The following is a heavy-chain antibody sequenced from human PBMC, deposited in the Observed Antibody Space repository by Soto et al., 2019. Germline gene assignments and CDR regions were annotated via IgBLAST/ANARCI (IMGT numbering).Heavy chain of an antibody. Sequence: QLQLQESGPGLVRPSGTLSLTCAVSGGFTSTNNWWSWVRQPPGKGLEWIGDAYHSGSTEYNPSLKCRVSISVDKSKNQISLKLTSATAADTAVYYCARSPPSSYYGGSGTFDYWGQGTLVTVSS. CDR2: AYHSGST. CDR3: ARSPPSSYYGGSGTFDY. V-gene: IGHV4-4*02. CDR1: GGFTSTNNW. D-gene: IGHD3-10*01. J-gene: IGHJ4*02.